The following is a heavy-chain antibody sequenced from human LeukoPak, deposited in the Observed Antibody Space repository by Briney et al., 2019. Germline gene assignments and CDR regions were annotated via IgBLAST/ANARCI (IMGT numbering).Heavy chain of an antibody. CDR1: GLTFSDYY. V-gene: IGHV3-11*01. CDR3: ARMEGYCSGGSCYVHWFDP. D-gene: IGHD2-15*01. CDR2: ISSSGSTI. J-gene: IGHJ5*02. Sequence: GGSLRLSCAASGLTFSDYYMSWIRQAPGKGLEWVSYISSSGSTIYYADSVKGRFTISRDNAKNSLYLQMNSLRAEDTAVYYCARMEGYCSGGSCYVHWFDPWGQGTLVTVSS.